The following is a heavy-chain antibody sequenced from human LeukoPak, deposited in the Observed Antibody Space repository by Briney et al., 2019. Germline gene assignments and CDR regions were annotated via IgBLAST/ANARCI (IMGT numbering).Heavy chain of an antibody. J-gene: IGHJ4*02. CDR3: AKDAAYNPFDY. Sequence: PSETLSLTCTVSGGSIGTHYWSWIRQPPGKGLEWIGYIHYSGSTNYNPSLKSRVTISVDTSKNHFSLKLNSVTTADTAVYYCAKDAAYNPFDYWGQGTLVTVSS. CDR2: IHYSGST. V-gene: IGHV4-59*11. D-gene: IGHD5-24*01. CDR1: GGSIGTHY.